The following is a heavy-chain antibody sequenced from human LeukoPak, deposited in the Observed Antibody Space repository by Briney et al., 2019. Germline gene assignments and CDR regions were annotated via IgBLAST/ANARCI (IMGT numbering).Heavy chain of an antibody. J-gene: IGHJ4*02. CDR2: IKGDGIST. CDR1: GFDFSSNW. CDR3: GRDLGGRSGY. Sequence: GGSLRLSCAASGFDFSSNWMHWVRHAPGQGLVWVSRIKGDGISTNYADSVKGRFSISRDNAENTLYLQMNSLRAEDTAVYYCGRDLGGRSGYWGQGTLVTVSS. D-gene: IGHD1-26*01. V-gene: IGHV3-74*01.